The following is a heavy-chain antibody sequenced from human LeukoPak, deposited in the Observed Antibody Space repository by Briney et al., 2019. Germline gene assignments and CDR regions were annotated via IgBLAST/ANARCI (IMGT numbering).Heavy chain of an antibody. D-gene: IGHD6-19*01. V-gene: IGHV4-38-2*01. CDR2: IYHTGST. CDR3: ARRLEGYSAGWSRFFEY. Sequence: SETLTLTCGVSGYSISRGYYWGWIRQPPGNGLEWIGNIYHTGSTYYNPSLRSRVTISVDTSKNQFFLKLTSVTAADTAVYYCARRLEGYSAGWSRFFEYWGQGTLATVSS. CDR1: GYSISRGYY. J-gene: IGHJ4*02.